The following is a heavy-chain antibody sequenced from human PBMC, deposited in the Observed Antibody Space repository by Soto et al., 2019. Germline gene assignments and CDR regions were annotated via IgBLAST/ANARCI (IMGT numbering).Heavy chain of an antibody. CDR2: INPSGGST. V-gene: IGHV1-46*03. D-gene: IGHD3-10*01. J-gene: IGHJ6*02. CDR3: ASGAPPMVRGANHYGMDV. CDR1: GYTFTSYY. Sequence: ASVKVSCKASGYTFTSYYMHWVRQAPGQGLEWMGIINPSGGSTSYAQKFQGRVTMTRDTSTSTVYMELSSLRSEDTAVYYCASGAPPMVRGANHYGMDVWGQGTTVTVS.